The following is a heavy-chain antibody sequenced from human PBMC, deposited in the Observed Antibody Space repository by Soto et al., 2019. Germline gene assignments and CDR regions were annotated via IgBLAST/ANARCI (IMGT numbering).Heavy chain of an antibody. CDR2: ISYDGSNK. Sequence: GGSLRLSCAASGFTFSSYAMHWVRQAPGKGLEWVAVISYDGSNKYYADSVKGRFTISRDNSKNTLYLQMNSLRAEDTAVYYCARSIAAAGTEWVVDSSGMVYGMDVWGQGTTVTVSS. D-gene: IGHD6-13*01. CDR3: ARSIAAAGTEWVVDSSGMVYGMDV. CDR1: GFTFSSYA. V-gene: IGHV3-30-3*01. J-gene: IGHJ6*02.